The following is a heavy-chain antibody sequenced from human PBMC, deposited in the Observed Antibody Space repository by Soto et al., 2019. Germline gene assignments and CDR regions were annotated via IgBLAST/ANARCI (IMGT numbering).Heavy chain of an antibody. CDR3: AKLRDFVVLPAGILDS. CDR2: ISGGGDTT. J-gene: IGHJ5*01. V-gene: IGHV3-23*01. D-gene: IGHD2-8*01. CDR1: GFTFSSYG. Sequence: EVQLLESGGGLVQPGGSLRLTCAASGFTFSSYGISWIRLSPGKGLEWVSVISGGGDTTFYTPSVKGRFTISRDDFRTTLYLQMTSLRTEDTAIYYCAKLRDFVVLPAGILDSWGPGTLVTVSS.